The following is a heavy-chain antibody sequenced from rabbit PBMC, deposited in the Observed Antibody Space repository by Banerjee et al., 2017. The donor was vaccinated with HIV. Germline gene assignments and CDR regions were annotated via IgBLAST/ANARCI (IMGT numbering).Heavy chain of an antibody. Sequence: QEQLVESGGGLVKPEGSLTLTCTASGFSFSNKAVMCWVRQAPGKGLEWIACINAVTGKAVYASWAKGRFTVSKTASTTVTLQMTSLTAADTATYFCARYSGDTVPLWGQGTLVTVS. J-gene: IGHJ3*01. D-gene: IGHD4-1*01. CDR3: ARYSGDTVPL. V-gene: IGHV1S45*01. CDR1: GFSFSNKAV. CDR2: INAVTGKA.